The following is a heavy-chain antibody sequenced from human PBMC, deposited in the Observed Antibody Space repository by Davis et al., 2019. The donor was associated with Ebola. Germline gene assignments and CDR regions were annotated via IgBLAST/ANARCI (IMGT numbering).Heavy chain of an antibody. Sequence: SVKVSCKASGYTFTGYYMHWVRQAPGQGLEWMGGIIPIFGTANYAQKFQGRVTITADESTSTAYMELSSLRSEDTAVYYCARDRGSSPGGGTYYFDYWGQGTPVTVSS. CDR1: GYTFTGYY. J-gene: IGHJ4*02. V-gene: IGHV1-69*13. CDR3: ARDRGSSPGGGTYYFDY. CDR2: IIPIFGTA. D-gene: IGHD2-15*01.